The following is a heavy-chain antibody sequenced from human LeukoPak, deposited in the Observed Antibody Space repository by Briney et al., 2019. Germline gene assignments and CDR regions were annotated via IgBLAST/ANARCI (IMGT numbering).Heavy chain of an antibody. CDR3: ARETEGYGDSQYFDY. CDR1: GYSISSGYY. J-gene: IGHJ4*02. D-gene: IGHD4-17*01. V-gene: IGHV4-38-2*02. CDR2: IYYSGST. Sequence: PSETLSLTCTVSGYSISSGYYWGWIRQPPGKGLEWTGSIYYSGSTYYNPSLKSRVTISVDTSKNQFSLKLSSVTAADTAVYYCARETEGYGDSQYFDYWGQGTLVTVSS.